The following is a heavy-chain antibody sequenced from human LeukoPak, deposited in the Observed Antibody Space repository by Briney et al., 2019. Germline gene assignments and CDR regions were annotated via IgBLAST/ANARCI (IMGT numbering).Heavy chain of an antibody. Sequence: GASVKVSCKASGGTFSSYAISWVRQAPGQGLEWMGGIIPIFGTANYAQKFQGRVTITADKSTSTAYMELSSLRSEDTAVYYCARARGVIGVVITSYYYYMDVWGKGTTVTVSS. CDR1: GGTFSSYA. CDR2: IIPIFGTA. J-gene: IGHJ6*03. D-gene: IGHD3-3*01. CDR3: ARARGVIGVVITSYYYYMDV. V-gene: IGHV1-69*06.